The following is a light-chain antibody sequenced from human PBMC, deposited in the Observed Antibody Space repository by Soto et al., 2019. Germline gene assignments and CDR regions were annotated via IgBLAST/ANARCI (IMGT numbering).Light chain of an antibody. CDR2: EDD. CDR3: LSCDDSTHRV. CDR1: SGSVAGNY. Sequence: NFMLTQPLSVSQSPVKTVTMSCTRNSGSVAGNYVLWSQQRPGSAPINVIFEDDQRPSGVPDRFSGSIDSSSSSASLTVSVKTEDETDYDCLSCDDSTHRVFGGGTKVTVL. V-gene: IGLV6-57*04. J-gene: IGLJ3*02.